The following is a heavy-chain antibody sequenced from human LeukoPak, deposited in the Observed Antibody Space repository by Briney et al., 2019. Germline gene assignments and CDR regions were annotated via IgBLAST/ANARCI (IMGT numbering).Heavy chain of an antibody. J-gene: IGHJ3*02. Sequence: SETLSLTCTVSGGSISGSSYYWGWIRQPPGKGLEWIGSIYYSGSTYYNPSLKSRVTISVDRSKNQFSLKLSSVTAADTAVYYCARVTESAFDIWGQGTMVTVSS. CDR2: IYYSGST. CDR3: ARVTESAFDI. V-gene: IGHV4-39*07. CDR1: GGSISGSSYY. D-gene: IGHD1-14*01.